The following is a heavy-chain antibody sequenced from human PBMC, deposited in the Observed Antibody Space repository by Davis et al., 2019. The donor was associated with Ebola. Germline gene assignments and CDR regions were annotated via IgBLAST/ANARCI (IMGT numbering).Heavy chain of an antibody. D-gene: IGHD4-17*01. CDR1: GFTCSSYW. CDR2: IQQDGSEK. Sequence: GESLKISCAASGFTCSSYWMSWVRQAPGKGLEWVANIQQDGSEKYYVDSVKGRFTISRDNAKKSLYLQVNSLRAEDTAVYYCTRGGTVTSLIYSYYGLDVWGQGTTVTVSS. CDR3: TRGGTVTSLIYSYYGLDV. V-gene: IGHV3-7*01. J-gene: IGHJ6*02.